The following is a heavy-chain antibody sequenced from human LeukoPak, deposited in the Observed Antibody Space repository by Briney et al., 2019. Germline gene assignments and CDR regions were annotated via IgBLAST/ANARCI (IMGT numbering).Heavy chain of an antibody. V-gene: IGHV4-4*02. CDR3: ARDLHGGNSFTSDWYFDL. Sequence: PSGTLSLTCAVSGGSISISNSNWWSSVRQPPGKGLEWIWEIYHSGSTNYNPSLKSRVTISVDKSKNQFSLKLSSVTAADTAVYYCARDLHGGNSFTSDWYFDLWGRGTLVTVSS. CDR1: GGSISISNSNW. D-gene: IGHD4-23*01. J-gene: IGHJ2*01. CDR2: IYHSGST.